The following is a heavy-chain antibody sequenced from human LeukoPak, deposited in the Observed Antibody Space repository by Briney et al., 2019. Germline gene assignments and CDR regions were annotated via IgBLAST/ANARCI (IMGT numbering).Heavy chain of an antibody. J-gene: IGHJ6*04. CDR1: GFTFSDYY. CDR2: INHRGSSM. CDR3: AELGITMIGGV. D-gene: IGHD3-10*02. V-gene: IGHV3-11*04. Sequence: GGSLRLSCAASGFTFSDYYMAWIRQAPGKGLEWVSYINHRGSSMYYADSVKGRFTISRDNAKNSLYLQMNSLRAEDTAVYYCAELGITMIGGVWGKGTTVTISS.